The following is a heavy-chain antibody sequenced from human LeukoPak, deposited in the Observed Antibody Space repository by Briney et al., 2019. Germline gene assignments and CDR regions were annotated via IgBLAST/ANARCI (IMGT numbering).Heavy chain of an antibody. Sequence: GGSLRLSCVASGFTFSRYWMHWVRQAPGKGLMWVSHINGDGSSTTYAGSVKGRFTISRDNAKNTLYLQMISLRAEDTAVYYCARDNTYGSFDSWGQGTLVIVS. V-gene: IGHV3-74*01. CDR1: GFTFSRYW. D-gene: IGHD1-26*01. CDR2: INGDGSST. CDR3: ARDNTYGSFDS. J-gene: IGHJ4*02.